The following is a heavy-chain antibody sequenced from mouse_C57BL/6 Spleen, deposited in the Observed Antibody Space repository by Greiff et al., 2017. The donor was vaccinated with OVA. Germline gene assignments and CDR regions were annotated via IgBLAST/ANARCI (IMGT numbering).Heavy chain of an antibody. CDR1: GFTFSDYG. V-gene: IGHV5-17*01. CDR3: ARRVYGSSLYYAMDY. J-gene: IGHJ4*01. Sequence: EVQGVESGGGLVKPGGSLKLSCAASGFTFSDYGMHWVRQAPEQGLEWVAYISSGSSTIYYADTVKGRFTISRDNAKNTRFLQLTSLRSEDTAMYYGARRVYGSSLYYAMDYWGQGTSVTVSS. D-gene: IGHD1-1*01. CDR2: ISSGSSTI.